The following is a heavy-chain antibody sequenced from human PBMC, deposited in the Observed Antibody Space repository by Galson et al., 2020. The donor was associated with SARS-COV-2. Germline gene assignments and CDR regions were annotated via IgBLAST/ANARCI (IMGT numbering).Heavy chain of an antibody. J-gene: IGHJ4*02. CDR1: GFTISSYD. CDR2: MSSDGSTI. D-gene: IGHD2-8*01. Sequence: TGGSLSLSCVASGFTISSYDMHWVRQAPGKGLQWVADMSSDGSTIYYADSVKGRFTMSRDNSKNTLFLQMNSLRAEATAVYYCTRGGGGYCTYGVCSPSGYWGQGTLVTVSS. CDR3: TRGGGGYCTYGVCSPSGY. V-gene: IGHV3-30-3*01.